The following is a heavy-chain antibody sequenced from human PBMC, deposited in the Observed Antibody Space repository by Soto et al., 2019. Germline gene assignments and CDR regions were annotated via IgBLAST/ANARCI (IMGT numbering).Heavy chain of an antibody. J-gene: IGHJ3*02. V-gene: IGHV5-10-1*01. CDR2: IDHSDSYT. D-gene: IGHD3-3*01. CDR1: SHSFTSYW. CDR3: ARTIFGVVNPSFDI. Sequence: GESINISQDCSSHSFTSYWIRWVRPTPGKGLEWMGRIDHSDSYTNYSTSFQGHVTISADKSISTAYLQWSSLKASDTAMYYCARTIFGVVNPSFDIWGQGIMVSGS.